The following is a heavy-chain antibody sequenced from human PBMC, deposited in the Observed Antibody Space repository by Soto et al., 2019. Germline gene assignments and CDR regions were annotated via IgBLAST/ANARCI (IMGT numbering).Heavy chain of an antibody. D-gene: IGHD6-13*01. CDR1: GYSLSGYY. V-gene: IGHV1-2*02. CDR3: SRGWGIAAPGPNWFDP. CDR2: INPNSGGT. J-gene: IGHJ5*02. Sequence: ASVKVSCKASGYSLSGYYLHWVRQAPGQGPEWMGWINPNSGGTKYVQKFQGRVTMTRDTSISTVYLELSRLRSNDPAVYYCSRGWGIAAPGPNWFDPWGQGTLVTVSS.